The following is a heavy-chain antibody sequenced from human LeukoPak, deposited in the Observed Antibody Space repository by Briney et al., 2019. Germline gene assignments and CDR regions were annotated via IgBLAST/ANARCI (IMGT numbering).Heavy chain of an antibody. CDR3: AREQWYSSSPHPFDY. V-gene: IGHV4-34*01. CDR2: INHSGSS. Sequence: PSETLSLTCAVYGGSFSGYYWSWIRQPPGKGLEWIGEINHSGSSNYNPSLKSRVTISIDTSKNQFSLKLSSVTAADTAVYYCAREQWYSSSPHPFDYWGQGTLVTVSS. D-gene: IGHD6-13*01. J-gene: IGHJ4*02. CDR1: GGSFSGYY.